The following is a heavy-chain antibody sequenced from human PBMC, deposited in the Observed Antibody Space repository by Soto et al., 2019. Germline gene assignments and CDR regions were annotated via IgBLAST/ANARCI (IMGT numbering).Heavy chain of an antibody. Sequence: ASVKVSCKASADTFTSYGIHWVRQAPGQRLEWMGWINAANGDTKYSPKFHGRVTITRDTSASTAYMELSSLRAEDTAVYYCVSRYVSATSIDWFDPWGQGTLVTVSS. CDR1: ADTFTSYG. D-gene: IGHD6-13*01. J-gene: IGHJ5*02. V-gene: IGHV1-3*01. CDR3: VSRYVSATSIDWFDP. CDR2: INAANGDT.